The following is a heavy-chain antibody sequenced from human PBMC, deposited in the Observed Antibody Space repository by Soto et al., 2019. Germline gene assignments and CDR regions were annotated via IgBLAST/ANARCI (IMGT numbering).Heavy chain of an antibody. D-gene: IGHD2-15*01. J-gene: IGHJ6*02. Sequence: PGGSLSLSCTASGFTFSIYAMHWVRQAPGKGLDWVSIISFDGKKIDYAGSVRGRFTISRDNSQNTLYLQMDSLTTEDTAVYYCARRDFYCRGRNCFSGDYAMDVWGQGTTVTVSS. V-gene: IGHV3-30*04. CDR2: ISFDGKKI. CDR1: GFTFSIYA. CDR3: ARRDFYCRGRNCFSGDYAMDV.